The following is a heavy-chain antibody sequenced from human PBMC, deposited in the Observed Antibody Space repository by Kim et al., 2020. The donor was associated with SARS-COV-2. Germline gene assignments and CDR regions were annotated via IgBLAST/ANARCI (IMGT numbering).Heavy chain of an antibody. CDR3: ARTWWERGGSDRPNYYYYGMDV. CDR1: GGTFSSYA. V-gene: IGHV1-69*13. Sequence: SVKVSCKASGGTFSSYAISWVRQAPGQGLEWMGGIIPIFGTANYAQKFQGRVTITADESTSTAYMELSSLRSEDTAVYYCARTWWERGGSDRPNYYYYGMDVWGQGTTVTVSS. D-gene: IGHD1-26*01. J-gene: IGHJ6*02. CDR2: IIPIFGTA.